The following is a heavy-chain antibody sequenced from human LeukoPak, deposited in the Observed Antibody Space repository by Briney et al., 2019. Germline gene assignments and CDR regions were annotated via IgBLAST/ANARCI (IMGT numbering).Heavy chain of an antibody. CDR3: ARQYSDILTGYHRGELYWYFGL. D-gene: IGHD3-9*01. V-gene: IGHV4-61*02. CDR2: IYSSGST. J-gene: IGHJ2*01. Sequence: SETLSLTCTVSGGSISSDSYYWSWIRQPAGKGLEWIGRIYSSGSTNYNPSLKSRVTISLDTSKNQFSLKLSSVTAADTAVYYCARQYSDILTGYHRGELYWYFGLWGRGTLVTVSS. CDR1: GGSISSDSYY.